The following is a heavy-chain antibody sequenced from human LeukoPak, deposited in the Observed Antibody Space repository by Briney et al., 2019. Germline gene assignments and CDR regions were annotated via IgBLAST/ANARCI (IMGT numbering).Heavy chain of an antibody. CDR2: IIPIFGTA. CDR3: ARDRHYDSSGYPSD. J-gene: IGHJ4*02. CDR1: GGTFSSYA. D-gene: IGHD3-22*01. V-gene: IGHV1-69*05. Sequence: SVKVSCKASGGTFSSYAISWVRQAPGQGLEWMGGIIPIFGTANYAQKFQGRVTITTDESTSTAYMELSSLRSEDTAVYYCARDRHYDSSGYPSDWGQGTLVTVSS.